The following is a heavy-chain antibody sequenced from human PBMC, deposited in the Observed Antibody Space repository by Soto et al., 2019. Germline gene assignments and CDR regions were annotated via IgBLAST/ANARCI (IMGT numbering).Heavy chain of an antibody. V-gene: IGHV4-34*01. CDR3: ASDTYYYGSGRANY. CDR2: INHSGST. CDR1: GGSFSGYY. Sequence: QVQLQQWGAGLLKPSETLSLTCAVYGGSFSGYYWSWIRQPPGQGLEWIGEINHSGSTNYNPSLKSRVTIXVXTXXNQVSLKLSSVTAADTAVYYCASDTYYYGSGRANYWGQGTLVTVSS. D-gene: IGHD3-10*01. J-gene: IGHJ4*02.